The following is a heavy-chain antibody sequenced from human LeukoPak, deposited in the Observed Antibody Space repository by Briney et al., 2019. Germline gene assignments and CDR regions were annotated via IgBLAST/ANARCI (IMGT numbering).Heavy chain of an antibody. CDR2: ISSSSSYI. CDR1: GFTFSSYS. V-gene: IGHV3-21*01. J-gene: IGHJ4*02. Sequence: GGSLRLSCAASGFTFSSYSMNWVRQAPGKGLEWVSSISSSSSYIYYADSVKGRFTISRDNAKNTLYLQMNIQRTEDTAVYYCAKDSVGYCTNGVCYGGDYWGQGTLVTVSS. D-gene: IGHD2-8*01. CDR3: AKDSVGYCTNGVCYGGDY.